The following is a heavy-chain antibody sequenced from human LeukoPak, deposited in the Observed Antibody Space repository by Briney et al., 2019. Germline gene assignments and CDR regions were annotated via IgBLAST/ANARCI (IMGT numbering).Heavy chain of an antibody. V-gene: IGHV3-48*02. D-gene: IGHD3-10*01. Sequence: GGALRLSCAAAGFTFHFYSMTWVGHAPAKGLEWVSYISSRSSTIYYTDSVKGRFTVSRDNAKNSLNLQMNSLRDEDTAVYYCARGGDYWGQGTLVTVSS. CDR2: ISSRSSTI. CDR3: ARGGDY. CDR1: GFTFHFYS. J-gene: IGHJ4*02.